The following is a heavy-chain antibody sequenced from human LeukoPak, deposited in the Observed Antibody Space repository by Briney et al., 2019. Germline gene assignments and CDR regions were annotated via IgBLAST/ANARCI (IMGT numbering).Heavy chain of an antibody. CDR3: ARVDLSGSSPSP. CDR1: GGTFSSYA. D-gene: IGHD6-6*01. V-gene: IGHV1-18*01. Sequence: ASVKVSCKASGGTFSSYAISWVRQAPGQGLEWMGWISAYNGNTNYAQKLQGRVTMTTDTSTSTAYMELRSLRSDDTAVYYCARVDLSGSSPSPWGQGTLVTVSS. CDR2: ISAYNGNT. J-gene: IGHJ5*02.